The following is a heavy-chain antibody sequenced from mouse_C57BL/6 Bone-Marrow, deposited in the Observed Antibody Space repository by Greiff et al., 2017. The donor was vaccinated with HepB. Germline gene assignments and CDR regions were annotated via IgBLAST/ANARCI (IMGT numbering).Heavy chain of an antibody. D-gene: IGHD1-1*01. CDR2: IYPGDGDT. CDR3: ARVYYGSSDGDYAMDY. CDR1: GYAFSSYW. J-gene: IGHJ4*01. V-gene: IGHV1-80*01. Sequence: QVQLQQSGAELVKPGASVKISCKASGYAFSSYWMHWVKQRPGKGLEWIGQIYPGDGDTNYNGKFKGKATLTADKSSSTAYMQLSSLTSEDSAVYFCARVYYGSSDGDYAMDYWGQGTSVTVSS.